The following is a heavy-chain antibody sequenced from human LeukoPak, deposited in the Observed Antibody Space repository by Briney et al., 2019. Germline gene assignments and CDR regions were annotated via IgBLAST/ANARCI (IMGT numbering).Heavy chain of an antibody. Sequence: ASVTVSCKASGYTFTSYGISWVRQAPGQGLEWMGWISAYNGNTNYAQKLQGRVTMTTDTSTSTAYMELRSLRSDDTAVYYCARVYGYCSGGSCYSNAFDIWGQGTMVTVSS. J-gene: IGHJ3*02. D-gene: IGHD2-15*01. CDR3: ARVYGYCSGGSCYSNAFDI. CDR2: ISAYNGNT. V-gene: IGHV1-18*01. CDR1: GYTFTSYG.